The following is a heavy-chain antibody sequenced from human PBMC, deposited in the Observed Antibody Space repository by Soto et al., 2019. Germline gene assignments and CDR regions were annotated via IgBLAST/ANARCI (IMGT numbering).Heavy chain of an antibody. J-gene: IGHJ3*02. CDR2: IYSGGST. V-gene: IGHV3-66*01. CDR1: GFTVSSNY. CDR3: ARRFLEWLRQGNDAFDI. Sequence: GGSLRLSCAASGFTVSSNYMSWVRQAPGKGLEWVSVIYSGGSTYYADSVKGRFTISRDNSKNTLYLQMNSLRAEDTAVYYCARRFLEWLRQGNDAFDIWGQGTMVTVSS. D-gene: IGHD3-3*01.